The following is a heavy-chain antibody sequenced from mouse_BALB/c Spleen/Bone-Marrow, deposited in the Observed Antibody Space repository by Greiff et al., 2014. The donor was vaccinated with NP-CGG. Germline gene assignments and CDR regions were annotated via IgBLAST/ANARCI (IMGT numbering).Heavy chain of an antibody. CDR1: GFTFSSYG. CDR3: SRDSLLRSLYAMDY. J-gene: IGHJ4*01. Sequence: EVQLVESGGGLVQPGGSLKLSCAASGFTFSSYGMSWVRQTPDKRLELVANINSNGGRTYYPDSVKGRFTISRDNAKNTLYLQMSNLKSEDTAMYYCSRDSLLRSLYAMDYWGQGTSVTVSS. V-gene: IGHV5-6-3*01. D-gene: IGHD1-2*01. CDR2: INSNGGRT.